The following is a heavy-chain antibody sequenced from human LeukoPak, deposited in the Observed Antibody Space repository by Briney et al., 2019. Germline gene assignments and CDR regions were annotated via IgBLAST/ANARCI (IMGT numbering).Heavy chain of an antibody. J-gene: IGHJ5*02. CDR3: ARDPSVDTAMAPDNWFDP. D-gene: IGHD5-18*01. CDR1: GYTFTSYY. Sequence: ASVKVSCKASGYTFTSYYMHWVRQAPGQGLEWMGIISPSGGSTSYAQKFQGRVTMTRDTSTSTVYVELSSLRSEDTAVYYCARDPSVDTAMAPDNWFDPWGQGTLVTVSS. CDR2: ISPSGGST. V-gene: IGHV1-46*01.